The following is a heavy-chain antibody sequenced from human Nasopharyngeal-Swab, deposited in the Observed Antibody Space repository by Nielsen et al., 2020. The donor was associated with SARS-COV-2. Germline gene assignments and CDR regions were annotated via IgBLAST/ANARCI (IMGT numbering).Heavy chain of an antibody. CDR1: GFLLSTSGMR. Sequence: SGPTLVKPTQTLTLTCTFSGFLLSTSGMRVSWIRQPPGKALEWLARIDWDDDKFYSTSLKTRLTISKDTSKNRVVLTMTNMDPVDTATYYCARVDVDTSMTHWGQGTLVTVSS. CDR3: ARVDVDTSMTH. CDR2: IDWDDDK. D-gene: IGHD5-18*01. J-gene: IGHJ4*02. V-gene: IGHV2-70*04.